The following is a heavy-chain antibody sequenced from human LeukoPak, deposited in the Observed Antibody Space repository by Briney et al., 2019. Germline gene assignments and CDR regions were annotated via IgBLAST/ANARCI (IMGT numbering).Heavy chain of an antibody. CDR1: GYTFSSYD. CDR2: MNPNSGNT. D-gene: IGHD6-6*01. V-gene: IGHV1-8*02. J-gene: IGHJ4*02. Sequence: ASVKVSCKASGYTFSSYDINWVRQATGQGLEWMGWMNPNSGNTGYAQKFQGRVTMSRDTTISTAYMELSSLRSEDTAVYYCARLPKYSRSFDYWGQGTLVTVSS. CDR3: ARLPKYSRSFDY.